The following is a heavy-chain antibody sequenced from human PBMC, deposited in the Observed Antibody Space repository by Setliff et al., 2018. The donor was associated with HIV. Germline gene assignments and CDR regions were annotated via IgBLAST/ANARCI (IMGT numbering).Heavy chain of an antibody. J-gene: IGHJ4*02. CDR3: ARQDIPTGYYLFDY. V-gene: IGHV1-3*01. Sequence: ASVKVSCKASGYTFAAHPIHWVRQAPGQRLEWMGWINVALVKTKYSQRLQGRIIMTRDTSINTVYMELSSLTSDDTALYYCARQDIPTGYYLFDYWGQGTQVTVSS. CDR1: GYTFAAHP. D-gene: IGHD3-9*01. CDR2: INVALVKT.